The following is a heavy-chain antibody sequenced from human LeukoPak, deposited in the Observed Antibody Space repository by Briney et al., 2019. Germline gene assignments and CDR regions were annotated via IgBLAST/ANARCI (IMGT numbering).Heavy chain of an antibody. V-gene: IGHV4-38-2*02. J-gene: IGHJ4*02. D-gene: IGHD3-22*01. CDR1: GYSISSGYY. CDR2: IYHSGST. Sequence: SETLSLTCTVSGYSISSGYYWGWIRQPPGKGLEWIGSIYHSGSTYYSPSLKSRVTISVDTSKNQFSLKLSSVTAADTAVYYCARGRPYYYDSSGYPPFDYWGQGTLVTVSS. CDR3: ARGRPYYYDSSGYPPFDY.